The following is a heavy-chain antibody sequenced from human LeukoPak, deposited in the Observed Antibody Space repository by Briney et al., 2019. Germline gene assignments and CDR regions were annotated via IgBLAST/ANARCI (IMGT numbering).Heavy chain of an antibody. J-gene: IGHJ4*02. Sequence: SETLSLTCTVSGYSISSGYYWGWIRQPPRKGLEWIGSIYHSGSTYYNPSLKSRVTISVDTSKNQFSLKLSSVTAADTAVYYCARVNYYDSSGSEAYEDYWGQGTLVAVSS. CDR1: GYSISSGYY. CDR2: IYHSGST. D-gene: IGHD3-22*01. V-gene: IGHV4-38-2*02. CDR3: ARVNYYDSSGSEAYEDY.